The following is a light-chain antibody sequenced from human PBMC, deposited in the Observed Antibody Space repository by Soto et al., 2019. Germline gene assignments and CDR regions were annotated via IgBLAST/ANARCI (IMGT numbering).Light chain of an antibody. CDR2: DAS. J-gene: IGKJ1*01. Sequence: DIQMTQSPSTLSASVGDRVTITCRASQSISSWLAWYQQKPGKAPKLLIYDASSLESGVPSRFSGSGSGTEFPLTITSLQPDDFETYYCQQYNSYPWTFGQGTKVDIK. V-gene: IGKV1-5*01. CDR3: QQYNSYPWT. CDR1: QSISSW.